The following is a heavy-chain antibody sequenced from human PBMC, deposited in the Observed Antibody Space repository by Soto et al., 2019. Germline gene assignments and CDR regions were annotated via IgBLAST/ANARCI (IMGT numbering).Heavy chain of an antibody. CDR1: GDSVSKNSAT. J-gene: IGHJ2*01. V-gene: IGHV6-1*01. CDR2: TYYRSKWYN. CDR3: ARGSLRGGNWYFDL. Sequence: QEQLQQSGPGLVKPSQTLSLTCAISGDSVSKNSATWNWIRQSPARGLEWLGRTYYRSKWYNDYAVYVKSRITNNPDTSKNQFSLQLNSVTPEDTAVYYCARGSLRGGNWYFDLWGHGTLVTVSS. D-gene: IGHD3-16*01.